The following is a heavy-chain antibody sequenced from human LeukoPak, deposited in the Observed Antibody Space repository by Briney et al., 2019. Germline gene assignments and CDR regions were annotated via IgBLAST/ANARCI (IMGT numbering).Heavy chain of an antibody. CDR1: GFTFSSYW. Sequence: GGSLRLSCAASGFTFSSYWMTWVRQAPGKGLEGWANINQDKIEKYYVDSVKRRFTISRDNAENSLSMQMNSLRVEDTAVYYCARAQLGRWPDYFDYWGQGTLVTVSS. CDR2: INQDKIEK. D-gene: IGHD6-6*01. V-gene: IGHV3-7*01. CDR3: ARAQLGRWPDYFDY. J-gene: IGHJ4*02.